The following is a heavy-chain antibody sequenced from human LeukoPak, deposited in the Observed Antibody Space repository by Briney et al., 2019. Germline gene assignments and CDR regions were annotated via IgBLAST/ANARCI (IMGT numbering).Heavy chain of an antibody. CDR1: GFTFGGYA. CDR3: ARGGGATDY. Sequence: GGSLRLSCTASGFTFGGYAVSWVRQAPGKGLEWVSYISGSSTATYYADSVKGRFTMSRDNAKNSLYLQMNSLRDEDTAVYYCARGGGATDYWGQGTLVTVSS. CDR2: ISGSSTAT. D-gene: IGHD1-26*01. J-gene: IGHJ4*02. V-gene: IGHV3-48*02.